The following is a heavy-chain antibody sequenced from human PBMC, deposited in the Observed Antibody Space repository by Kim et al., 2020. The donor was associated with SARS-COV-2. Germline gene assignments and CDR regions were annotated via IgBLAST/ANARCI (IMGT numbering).Heavy chain of an antibody. CDR2: INAGNGNT. CDR1: GYTFTSYA. D-gene: IGHD6-13*01. CDR3: ARVVSRSFDY. Sequence: ASVKVSCKASGYTFTSYAMHWVRQAPGQRLEWMGWINAGNGNTKYSQKFQVRVTITRDTSASTAYMELNSLRAEDTAVYYCARVVSRSFDYWGQGTLVTVSS. V-gene: IGHV1-3*01. J-gene: IGHJ4*02.